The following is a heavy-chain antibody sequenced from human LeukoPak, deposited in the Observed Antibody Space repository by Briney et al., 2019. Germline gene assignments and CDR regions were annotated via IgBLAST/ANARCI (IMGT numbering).Heavy chain of an antibody. J-gene: IGHJ5*02. CDR3: ARDPDISTNWFDP. D-gene: IGHD3-9*01. V-gene: IGHV1-2*06. Sequence: ASVKVSCTASGYTFTGYYMHWVRQAPGQGLEWMGRINPNSGGTNYAQKFQGRVTMTRDTSISTAYMELRSLRSDDTAVYYCARDPDISTNWFDPWGQGTLVTVSS. CDR2: INPNSGGT. CDR1: GYTFTGYY.